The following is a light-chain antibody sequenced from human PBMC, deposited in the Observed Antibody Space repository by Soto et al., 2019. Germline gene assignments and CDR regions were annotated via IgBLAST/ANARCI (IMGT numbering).Light chain of an antibody. Sequence: DIQMTQSPSSLSASVGDRVTITCQASQDISNYLNWYQQKPGKAPKLLIYDASNLETGVPSRFSENAAGTDFTFNISSLQPEDIATYYCQQYDNLHLTFGGGTKVEIK. CDR1: QDISNY. V-gene: IGKV1-33*01. CDR2: DAS. J-gene: IGKJ4*01. CDR3: QQYDNLHLT.